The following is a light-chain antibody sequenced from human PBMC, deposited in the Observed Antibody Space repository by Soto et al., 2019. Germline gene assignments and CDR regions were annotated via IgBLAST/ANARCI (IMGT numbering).Light chain of an antibody. CDR2: GVS. Sequence: QSALTHPASVSGSPGQSITMSGTGTSSDVGGYNYFSWYQQHPGKAPKLMIYGVSNRPSGVAHRFSGSKSGNTAALTISGLQAEDEADYYCSSYTSSSTLFVFGTGTKLTVL. CDR1: SSDVGGYNY. CDR3: SSYTSSSTLFV. V-gene: IGLV2-14*01. J-gene: IGLJ1*01.